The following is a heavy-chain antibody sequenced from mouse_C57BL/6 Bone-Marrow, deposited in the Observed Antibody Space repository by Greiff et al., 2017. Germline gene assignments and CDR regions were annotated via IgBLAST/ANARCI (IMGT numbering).Heavy chain of an antibody. CDR1: GFNIKDDY. Sequence: VQLQQSGAELVRPGASVKLSCTASGFNIKDDYMHWVKQRPEQGLEWIGWIDPENGDTEYASKFQGKATITADTSSNTAYLQLSSLPSRDTAVYYCSVYGYFLFDYWGQGTTLTVSS. CDR3: SVYGYFLFDY. V-gene: IGHV14-4*01. J-gene: IGHJ2*01. D-gene: IGHD2-2*01. CDR2: IDPENGDT.